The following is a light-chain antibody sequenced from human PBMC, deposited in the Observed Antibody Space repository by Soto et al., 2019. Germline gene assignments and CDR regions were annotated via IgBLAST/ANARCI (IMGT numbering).Light chain of an antibody. Sequence: EIVMTQSPAILSVSPGERATLSCRASQSVSSNLAWYQQKPGQAPRLLIYGASTRATVIPARFSGSGSATEFTLTISSLQSEDFAVYYCQQYNNWPPDTFGQGTKLEI. CDR3: QQYNNWPPDT. CDR2: GAS. J-gene: IGKJ2*01. CDR1: QSVSSN. V-gene: IGKV3-15*01.